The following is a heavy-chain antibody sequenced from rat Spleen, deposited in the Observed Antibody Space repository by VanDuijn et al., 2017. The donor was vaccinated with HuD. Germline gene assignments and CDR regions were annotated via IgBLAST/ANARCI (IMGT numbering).Heavy chain of an antibody. J-gene: IGHJ2*01. D-gene: IGHD4-3*01. V-gene: IGHV5-17*01. CDR1: GFTFSDYA. Sequence: EVQLVESGGGLVQPGRSLKFSCAASGFTFSDYAMAWVRQAPKKGLEWVATLIYDGSRTYYRDSVKGRFTISRDNAKSTLYLQMDSLRPEDTATYYCARLDRRIRGFDHWGQGVMVTVSS. CDR2: LIYDGSRT. CDR3: ARLDRRIRGFDH.